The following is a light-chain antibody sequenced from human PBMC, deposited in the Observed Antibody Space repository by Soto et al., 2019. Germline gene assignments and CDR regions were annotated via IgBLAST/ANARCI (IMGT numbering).Light chain of an antibody. J-gene: IGLJ2*01. V-gene: IGLV3-21*02. CDR3: QVWNSDDDHVL. Sequence: SYELTQPPSVSVAPGQTARISCGGNNIGSKRVRWYQQKPGQAPVVIVYDDSGRPSGIPERFSGSNSGHTATLTISRVEAGDEAEYYCQVWNSDDDHVLFGGGTQLTVL. CDR1: NIGSKR. CDR2: DDS.